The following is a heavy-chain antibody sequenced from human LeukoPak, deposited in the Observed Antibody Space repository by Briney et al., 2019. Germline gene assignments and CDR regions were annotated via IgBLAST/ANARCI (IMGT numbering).Heavy chain of an antibody. Sequence: PGGSLRLSCAASGFTFSSYNMNWVRQAPGKGLEWVSSISSSSSCIYYADSVKGRFTISRDNAKNSLFLQMDSLRAEDTAVYYCARDHGSDFDYWGQGILVTVSS. V-gene: IGHV3-21*06. J-gene: IGHJ4*02. CDR2: ISSSSSCI. CDR3: ARDHGSDFDY. CDR1: GFTFSSYN.